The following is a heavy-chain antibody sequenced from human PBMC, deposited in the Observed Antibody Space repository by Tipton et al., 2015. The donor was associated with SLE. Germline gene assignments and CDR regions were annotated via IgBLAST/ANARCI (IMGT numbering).Heavy chain of an antibody. CDR1: GYSISSGDF. J-gene: IGHJ4*02. CDR3: ARSESYYSALTH. V-gene: IGHV4-38-2*01. CDR2: IRRSGST. D-gene: IGHD1-26*01. Sequence: TLSLTCAVSGYSISSGDFWGWVRQSPGKGLEWIGNIRRSGSTYYNPSLKSRLPISVDTSKNQFSLKVSSVTTADTAVYYCARSESYYSALTHWGQGTLVTVSS.